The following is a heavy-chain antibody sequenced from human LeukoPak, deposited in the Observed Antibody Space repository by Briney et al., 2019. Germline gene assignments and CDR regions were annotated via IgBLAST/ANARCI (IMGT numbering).Heavy chain of an antibody. CDR2: ISYDGNYK. Sequence: PGGSLRLSCAASGFTFSSYGMHWVRQAPGRGLEWVAVISYDGNYKYYADSVKGRFTISRDNAKNTLYLQMNSLRAEDTAVYYCARVNVCPRCHFDYWGQGTLVTVSS. V-gene: IGHV3-30*03. CDR3: ARVNVCPRCHFDY. CDR1: GFTFSSYG. J-gene: IGHJ4*02. D-gene: IGHD3-16*01.